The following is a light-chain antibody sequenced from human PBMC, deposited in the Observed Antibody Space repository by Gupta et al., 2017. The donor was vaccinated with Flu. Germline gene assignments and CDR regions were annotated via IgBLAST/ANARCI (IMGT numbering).Light chain of an antibody. V-gene: IGKV3-15*01. J-gene: IGKJ4*02. CDR3: QQYNKWPLT. Sequence: EILMTQSPVTLSVFPGESATLSCRASQSISSDLAWYQQKPGQAPRLLIYGASTRDSGVPARFSGSGSGSEFTLTISSLQSEDSAIYTCQQYNKWPLTFGRGTKIEIK. CDR2: GAS. CDR1: QSISSD.